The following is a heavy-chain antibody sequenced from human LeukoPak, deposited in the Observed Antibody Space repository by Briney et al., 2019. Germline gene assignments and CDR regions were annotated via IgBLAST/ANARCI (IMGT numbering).Heavy chain of an antibody. V-gene: IGHV1-69*01. D-gene: IGHD3-9*01. J-gene: IGHJ3*02. Sequence: ASVKVSCKASGGTFSTYAISWVRQAPGQGLEWMGGIIPIFGTSNYAQKFQGRVTITADESTSTAYMELSSLRSEDTAVYYCARDDGRYFDRLGHDAFDIWGQGTLVTVSS. CDR2: IIPIFGTS. CDR1: GGTFSTYA. CDR3: ARDDGRYFDRLGHDAFDI.